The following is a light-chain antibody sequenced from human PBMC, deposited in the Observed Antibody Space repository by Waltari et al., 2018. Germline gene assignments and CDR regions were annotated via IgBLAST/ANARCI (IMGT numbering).Light chain of an antibody. CDR2: DVS. J-gene: IGLJ1*01. CDR3: SSYTSSSTYV. V-gene: IGLV2-14*01. CDR1: SSDVGGSNY. Sequence: QSALTQPASVSGSPGQSITISCTGTSSDVGGSNYVSWYPQHPGKAPKLMIYDVSKRPSGVSNRFSGSKSGNTAALTISGLQAEDEADYYCSSYTSSSTYVFGTGTKVTVL.